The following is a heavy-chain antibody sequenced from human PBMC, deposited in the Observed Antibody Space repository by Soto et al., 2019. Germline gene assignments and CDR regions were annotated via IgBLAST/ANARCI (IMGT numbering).Heavy chain of an antibody. D-gene: IGHD3-3*01. CDR1: GFTFSTYA. V-gene: IGHV3-23*01. J-gene: IGHJ4*02. Sequence: EVQLLESGGGLVQPGGSLRLSCVASGFTFSTYAMSWVRQAPGKGLEWVSGLFGSGAGIAYADSVKGRFTISRDNSKNTLYLQRNSLRAEDTAIYYCAKDRQPDGFWPFDHWGQGTLITVSS. CDR2: LFGSGAGI. CDR3: AKDRQPDGFWPFDH.